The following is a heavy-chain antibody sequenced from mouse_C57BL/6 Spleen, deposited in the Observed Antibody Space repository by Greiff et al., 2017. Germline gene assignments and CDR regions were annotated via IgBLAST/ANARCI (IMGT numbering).Heavy chain of an antibody. CDR1: GYSITSGYY. J-gene: IGHJ1*03. D-gene: IGHD1-1*01. CDR2: ISYDGSN. V-gene: IGHV3-6*01. Sequence: EVKLQESGPGLVKPSQSLSLTCSVTGYSITSGYYWNWIRQFPGNKLEWMGYISYDGSNNYNPSLKNRISLTRDTSKNQFFLKLNSVTTEDTATYYCARDYYGSSYDWYFDVWGTGTTVTVSS. CDR3: ARDYYGSSYDWYFDV.